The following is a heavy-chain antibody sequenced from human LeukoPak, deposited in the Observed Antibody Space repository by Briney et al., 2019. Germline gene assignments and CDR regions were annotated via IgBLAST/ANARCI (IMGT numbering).Heavy chain of an antibody. D-gene: IGHD2-15*01. CDR3: ARDVGALADCSGGSCYYYYYGMDV. Sequence: KTSETLSLTCTVSGGSISSYYWSWIRQPAGKGLEWIGRILTSGSTDYNPSLKSRVTMSVDTSKNQFSLKLSSVTAADTAVYYCARDVGALADCSGGSCYYYYYGMDVWGQGTTVTVSS. V-gene: IGHV4-4*07. CDR2: ILTSGST. CDR1: GGSISSYY. J-gene: IGHJ6*02.